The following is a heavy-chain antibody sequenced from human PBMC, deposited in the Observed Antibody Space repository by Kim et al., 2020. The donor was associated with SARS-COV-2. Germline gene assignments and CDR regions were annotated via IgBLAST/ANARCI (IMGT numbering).Heavy chain of an antibody. Sequence: SRVTISVDTSKNQFALKLSSVTAADTAVYYCARGGYDFWSGYYTGVWFDPWGQGTLVTVSS. CDR3: ARGGYDFWSGYYTGVWFDP. J-gene: IGHJ5*02. V-gene: IGHV4-30-2*05. D-gene: IGHD3-3*01.